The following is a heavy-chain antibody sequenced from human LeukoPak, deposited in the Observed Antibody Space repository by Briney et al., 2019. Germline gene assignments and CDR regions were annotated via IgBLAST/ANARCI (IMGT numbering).Heavy chain of an antibody. CDR3: ARDFGGSSSSPFDY. CDR2: IYYSGYT. D-gene: IGHD6-6*01. V-gene: IGHV4-59*01. J-gene: IGHJ4*02. CDR1: GGSISSYY. Sequence: SETLSLTCTDSGGSISSYYWSWIRQPPGKGLEWIGYIYYSGYTNYNPSLKSRVTISVDTSKNQFSLKLNSVTAADTAVYYCARDFGGSSSSPFDYRGQGTLVTVSS.